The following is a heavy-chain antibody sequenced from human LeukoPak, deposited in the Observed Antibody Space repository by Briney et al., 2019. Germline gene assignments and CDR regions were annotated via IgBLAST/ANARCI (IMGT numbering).Heavy chain of an antibody. CDR3: ALGTVVTPVRYYYYYYMDV. D-gene: IGHD4-23*01. Sequence: SVKVSCKASGGTFSSYAISWVRQAPGQGLEWMGGIIPIFGTANYAQKFQGRVTITADKSTSTAYMELSSLRSEDTAVYYCALGTVVTPVRYYYYYYMDVWGKGTTVTVSS. CDR2: IIPIFGTA. CDR1: GGTFSSYA. V-gene: IGHV1-69*06. J-gene: IGHJ6*03.